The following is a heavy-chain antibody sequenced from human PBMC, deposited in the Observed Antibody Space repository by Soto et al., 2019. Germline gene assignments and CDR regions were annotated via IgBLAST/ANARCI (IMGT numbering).Heavy chain of an antibody. CDR3: AKNAVGGFDW. Sequence: QLQESGPGLVKPSGTLSLTCAVSRGSMTTGDWFSWVRQSPGKGLEWIGEIYYGGTTHYKPSLKSRVTISLDKSKNQFFLELSSSTDADTAVYYCAKNAVGGFDWWGQGTLVTVSS. CDR2: IYYGGTT. V-gene: IGHV4-4*02. CDR1: RGSMTTGDW. D-gene: IGHD1-26*01. J-gene: IGHJ4*02.